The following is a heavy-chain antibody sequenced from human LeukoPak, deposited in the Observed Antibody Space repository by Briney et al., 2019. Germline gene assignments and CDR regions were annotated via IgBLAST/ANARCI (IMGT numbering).Heavy chain of an antibody. D-gene: IGHD3-22*01. Sequence: SETLSLTCTVSGDSISSSPYYWDWIRQPPGKGLEWIGSIYYSGSTYYNPSLTSRVTISVDTSKNQFSLKLSSVTAADTAVYYCARRLKPMISFASYFHYWGQGTLVTVSS. CDR2: IYYSGST. CDR3: ARRLKPMISFASYFHY. J-gene: IGHJ4*02. V-gene: IGHV4-39*01. CDR1: GDSISSSPYY.